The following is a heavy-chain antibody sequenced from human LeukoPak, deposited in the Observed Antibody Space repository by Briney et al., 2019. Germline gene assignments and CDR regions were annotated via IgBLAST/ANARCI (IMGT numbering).Heavy chain of an antibody. J-gene: IGHJ3*02. D-gene: IGHD3-10*01. CDR1: GYTFTGYY. V-gene: IGHV1-46*01. Sequence: ASVKVSCKASGYTFTGYYMHWVRQALGQGLEWMGIINPSGGSTSYAQKFQGRVTMTRDTSTSTVYMELSSLRSEDTAVYYCARDNLGSQDAFDIWGQGTMVTVSS. CDR3: ARDNLGSQDAFDI. CDR2: INPSGGST.